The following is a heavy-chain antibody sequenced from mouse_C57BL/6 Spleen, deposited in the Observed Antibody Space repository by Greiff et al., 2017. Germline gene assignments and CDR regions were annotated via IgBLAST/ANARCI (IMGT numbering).Heavy chain of an antibody. J-gene: IGHJ2*01. Sequence: VHVKQSGPELVKPGASVKISCKASGYSFTDYNMNWVKQSNGKSLEWIGVINPNYGTTSYNQKFKGKATLTVDQSSSTAYKQLNSLTSEDSAVYYCARSEIGLYYDFDYWGQGTTLTVAS. CDR3: ARSEIGLYYDFDY. V-gene: IGHV1-39*01. CDR1: GYSFTDYN. D-gene: IGHD2-1*01. CDR2: INPNYGTT.